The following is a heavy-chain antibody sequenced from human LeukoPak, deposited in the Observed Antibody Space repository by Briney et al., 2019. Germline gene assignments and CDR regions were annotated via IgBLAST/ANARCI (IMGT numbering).Heavy chain of an antibody. J-gene: IGHJ4*02. D-gene: IGHD3-10*01. Sequence: ASVKVSCKASGCTFTSYDINWVRQATGQGLEWMGWMNPNSGNTGYAQKFQGRVTMTRNTSISSAYMELSSLRSEDTAVYYCASSNYYGSGSYYGSDYWGQGTLVTVSS. V-gene: IGHV1-8*01. CDR2: MNPNSGNT. CDR3: ASSNYYGSGSYYGSDY. CDR1: GCTFTSYD.